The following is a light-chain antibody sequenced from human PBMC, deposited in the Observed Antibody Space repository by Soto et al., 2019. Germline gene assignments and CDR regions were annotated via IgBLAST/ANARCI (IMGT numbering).Light chain of an antibody. Sequence: QSALTQPASVSGSPGQSVTISCPGTSSDVGSYNLVSWYQQHPGKAPQLMIYEVNERPAGVSNRFSGSKSGNTASLTISGLQAEDEADYYCCSFARSRILFGTGTKVTVL. CDR2: EVN. CDR3: CSFARSRIL. V-gene: IGLV2-23*02. J-gene: IGLJ1*01. CDR1: SSDVGSYNL.